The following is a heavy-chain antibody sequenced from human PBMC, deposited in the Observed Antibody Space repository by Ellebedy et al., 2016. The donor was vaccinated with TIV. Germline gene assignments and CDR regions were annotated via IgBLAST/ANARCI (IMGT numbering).Heavy chain of an antibody. CDR1: GGTFRSYV. CDR2: IIPILGTP. V-gene: IGHV1-69*04. CDR3: TRDLYSDSGSPSDI. J-gene: IGHJ4*02. D-gene: IGHD4-11*01. Sequence: SVKVSCXASGGTFRSYVFSWVRQAPGQGLEWMGRIIPILGTPNYAQKFQGRVTIIADTSTSTVYMELSSLRFDDTAVYYCTRDLYSDSGSPSDIWGQGTLVTVSS.